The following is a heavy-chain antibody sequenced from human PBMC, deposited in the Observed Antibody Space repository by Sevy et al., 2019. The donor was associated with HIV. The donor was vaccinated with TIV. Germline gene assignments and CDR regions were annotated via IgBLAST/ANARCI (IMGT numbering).Heavy chain of an antibody. CDR2: IYYSGST. D-gene: IGHD6-13*01. V-gene: IGHV4-31*03. J-gene: IGHJ6*02. CDR3: ARVAAAAGLNV. Sequence: SDTLSLTCTVSGGSISSGGYYWSWIRQHPGKGLEWIGYIYYSGSTYYNPSLKSRVTISVDTSKNQFSLKLSSVTAADTAVYYCARVAAAAGLNVWGQGTTVTVSS. CDR1: GGSISSGGYY.